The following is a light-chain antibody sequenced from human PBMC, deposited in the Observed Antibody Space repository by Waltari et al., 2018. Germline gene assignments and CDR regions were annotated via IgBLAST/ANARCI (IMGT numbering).Light chain of an antibody. CDR3: SSYSRSSTFYV. Sequence: QSALTPPAPVSGSPGQSITIPCTGTTSDVGGSNYVPWYQRHPGKAPKLMIYDVSKRPSGVSDRFSGSKSGNTASLTISGLQTEDEADYYCSSYSRSSTFYVFGTGTKVTVL. CDR1: TSDVGGSNY. CDR2: DVS. J-gene: IGLJ1*01. V-gene: IGLV2-14*03.